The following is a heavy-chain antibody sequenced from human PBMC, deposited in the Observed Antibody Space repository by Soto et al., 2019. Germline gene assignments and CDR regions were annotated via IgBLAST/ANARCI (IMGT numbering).Heavy chain of an antibody. J-gene: IGHJ4*02. CDR3: ARFIGSYYALDY. D-gene: IGHD1-26*01. CDR2: IYPGDSDT. CDR1: GYSFTSYW. Sequence: PGESLKISCTGVGYSFTSYWIGWVRQMPGKGLGWMGIIYPGDSDTRYSPSLQGQVTITRDTSASTAYMELSSLRSEDTAVYYCARFIGSYYALDYWGQGTLVTVSS. V-gene: IGHV5-51*01.